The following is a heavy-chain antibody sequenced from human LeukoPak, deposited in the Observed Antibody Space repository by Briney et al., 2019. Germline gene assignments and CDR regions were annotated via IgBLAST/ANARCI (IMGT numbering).Heavy chain of an antibody. D-gene: IGHD3-22*01. CDR3: ARDLLNPDYYDSSGYSSGAFDI. CDR2: IIPIFGTA. CDR1: GGTFSSYA. J-gene: IGHJ3*02. V-gene: IGHV1-69*05. Sequence: SVKVSCKASGGTFSSYAISWVRQAPGQGLEWIGGIIPIFGTANYAQKFQGRVTITTDESTSTAYMELSSLRSEDTAVYYCARDLLNPDYYDSSGYSSGAFDIWGQGTMVTVSS.